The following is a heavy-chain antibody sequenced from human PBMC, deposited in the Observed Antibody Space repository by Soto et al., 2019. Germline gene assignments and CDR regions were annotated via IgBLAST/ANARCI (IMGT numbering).Heavy chain of an antibody. Sequence: SETLSLTSTVSGGSISSYYWSWIRQPPGKGLEWIGYIYYSGSTNYNPSLKSRVTISVDTSKNQFSLKLSSVTAADTAVYYCARDRRWLQFRYAFDIWGQGTMVTVSS. D-gene: IGHD5-12*01. CDR2: IYYSGST. V-gene: IGHV4-59*01. CDR3: ARDRRWLQFRYAFDI. CDR1: GGSISSYY. J-gene: IGHJ3*02.